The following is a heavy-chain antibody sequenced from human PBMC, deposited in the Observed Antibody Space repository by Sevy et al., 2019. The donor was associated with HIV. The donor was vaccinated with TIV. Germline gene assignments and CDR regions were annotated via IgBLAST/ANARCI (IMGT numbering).Heavy chain of an antibody. V-gene: IGHV3-49*04. Sequence: GGSLRLSCTTSGXXFGDYAMSWVRQAPGKGLEWVGFIRSKVYGGTTEYAASVKGRFTISRDDSKSIAYLQMNSLKTXDTAVYYCARGGYCSTTSCYNAXVDVWGQGTTVTVSS. CDR2: IRSKVYGGTT. D-gene: IGHD2-2*02. CDR3: ARGGYCSTTSCYNAXVDV. J-gene: IGHJ6*02. CDR1: GXXFGDYA.